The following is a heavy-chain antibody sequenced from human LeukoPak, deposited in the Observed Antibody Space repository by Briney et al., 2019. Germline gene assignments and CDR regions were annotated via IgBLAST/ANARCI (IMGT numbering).Heavy chain of an antibody. CDR3: ARDLSGVTAQGDY. Sequence: PSETLSLTCTVSGGSISSYYWSWIRQPPGKGLEWIGYIYYSGSTNYNPSLKSRVTISVDTSKNQFSLKLSSVTAADTAVYYCARDLSGVTAQGDYWGQGTLVTVSS. CDR2: IYYSGST. J-gene: IGHJ4*02. V-gene: IGHV4-59*01. CDR1: GGSISSYY. D-gene: IGHD3-10*01.